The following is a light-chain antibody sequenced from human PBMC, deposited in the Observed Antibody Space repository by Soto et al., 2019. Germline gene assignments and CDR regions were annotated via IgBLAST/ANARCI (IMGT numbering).Light chain of an antibody. CDR1: QSVLYSSNNNNY. Sequence: DIVLTQSPDSLAVSLGERATINCKSSQSVLYSSNNNNYLAWYQQKPGQHPKLLIYWASTRESGVPDRFSASGSGTDFTLTISSLQAEDVAVYYCQQYYSTSLTFGGGTKVEIK. CDR2: WAS. J-gene: IGKJ4*01. CDR3: QQYYSTSLT. V-gene: IGKV4-1*01.